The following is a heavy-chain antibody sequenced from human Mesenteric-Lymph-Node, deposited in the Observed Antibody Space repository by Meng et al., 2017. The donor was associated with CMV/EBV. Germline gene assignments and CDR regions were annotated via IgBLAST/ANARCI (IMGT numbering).Heavy chain of an antibody. CDR2: ISYDGSNK. CDR1: GFTFSSYA. D-gene: IGHD1-26*01. Sequence: GESLKISCAASGFTFSSYAMHWVRQAPGKGLGWVAVISYDGSNKYYADSVKGRFTISRDNSKNTLYLQMNSLRAEDTAVYYCARSSSGSPDYWGQGTLVTVSS. V-gene: IGHV3-30-3*01. J-gene: IGHJ4*02. CDR3: ARSSSGSPDY.